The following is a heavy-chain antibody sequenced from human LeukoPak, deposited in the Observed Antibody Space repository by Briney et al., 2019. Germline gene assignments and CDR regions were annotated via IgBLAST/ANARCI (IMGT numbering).Heavy chain of an antibody. Sequence: GASVKVSCKASGYTFKNYDIIWVRQAPGQGLEWMAWMNPNNDNAGSAQKFRGRVTMTRDTSINTAYMELSSLRSDDTGDYYCARAAAGGDDPFDVWGQGSLIIVSS. J-gene: IGHJ3*01. CDR1: GYTFKNYD. V-gene: IGHV1-8*01. CDR3: ARAAAGGDDPFDV. D-gene: IGHD6-25*01. CDR2: MNPNNDNA.